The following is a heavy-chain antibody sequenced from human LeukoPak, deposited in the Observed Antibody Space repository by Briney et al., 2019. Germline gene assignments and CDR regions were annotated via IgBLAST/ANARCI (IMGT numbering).Heavy chain of an antibody. V-gene: IGHV3-30*02. Sequence: PGGSLRLFCAASGFTFSSYGMHWVRQAPGKGLEWVAFIRYDGSNKYYADSVKGRFTISRDNSKNTLYLQMNSLRAEDTAVYYCAKVYCSSTSCHYYFDYWGQGTLVTVSS. J-gene: IGHJ4*02. CDR1: GFTFSSYG. D-gene: IGHD2-2*01. CDR3: AKVYCSSTSCHYYFDY. CDR2: IRYDGSNK.